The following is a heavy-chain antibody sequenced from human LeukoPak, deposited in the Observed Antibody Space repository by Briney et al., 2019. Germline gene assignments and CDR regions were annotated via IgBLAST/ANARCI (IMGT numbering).Heavy chain of an antibody. V-gene: IGHV1-2*02. J-gene: IGHJ4*02. Sequence: ASVTVSLKASGYTVTGYYIHWVRHAPGQGLEWMGLINPNSGGTTYAKTSQGRVSMTRNTSISTAYIELSRLRSDDTAVYYCARASYCSSTSCYWDTYYDFWSGYTDFDYWGQGTLVTVSS. CDR1: GYTVTGYY. CDR3: ARASYCSSTSCYWDTYYDFWSGYTDFDY. CDR2: INPNSGGT. D-gene: IGHD3-3*01.